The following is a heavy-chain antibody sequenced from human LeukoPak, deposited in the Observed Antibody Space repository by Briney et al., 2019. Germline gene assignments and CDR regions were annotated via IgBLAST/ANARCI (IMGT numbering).Heavy chain of an antibody. J-gene: IGHJ6*02. D-gene: IGHD2-2*01. CDR3: ARAPTPVVVPAAPRDYYYYYGMDV. CDR1: GYTLTELS. CDR2: FDPEDGET. Sequence: ASVKVSCKVSGYTLTELSMHWVRQAPGKGLEWMGGFDPEDGETIYAQKFQGRVTMTEDTSTDTAYMELSSLRSEDTAVYYCARAPTPVVVPAAPRDYYYYYGMDVWGQGTTVTVSS. V-gene: IGHV1-24*01.